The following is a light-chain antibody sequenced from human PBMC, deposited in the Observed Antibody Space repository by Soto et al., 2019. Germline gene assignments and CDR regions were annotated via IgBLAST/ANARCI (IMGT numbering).Light chain of an antibody. CDR2: DTS. CDR3: LLYYSGVVV. J-gene: IGLJ2*01. Sequence: QAVVTQEPSLTVSPGGTVTLTCVSSPGAVTSGHYPYWFHQKPGQAPRTLIYDTSIKHSWTPARYSGSLLGGKAALTLSGAQAEDEADYYCLLYYSGVVVFGGGTKVTVL. CDR1: PGAVTSGHY. V-gene: IGLV7-46*01.